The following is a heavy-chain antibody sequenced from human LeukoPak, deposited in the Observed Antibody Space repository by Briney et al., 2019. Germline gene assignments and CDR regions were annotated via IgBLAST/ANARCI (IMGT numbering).Heavy chain of an antibody. V-gene: IGHV1-46*01. J-gene: IGHJ4*02. CDR3: ARDPDDYYDSSGYYPHY. CDR1: GYTFTSYY. Sequence: ASVKVSCKASGYTFTSYYMHWVRQAPGQGLEWMGIINPSGGSTSYAQKFQGRVTMTRDTSTSTVYMELSSLRSEDTAVYYCARDPDDYYDSSGYYPHYWGQGTLVTVSS. D-gene: IGHD3-22*01. CDR2: INPSGGST.